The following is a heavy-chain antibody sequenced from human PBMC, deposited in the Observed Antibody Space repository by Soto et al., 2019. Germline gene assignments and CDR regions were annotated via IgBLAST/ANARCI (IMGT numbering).Heavy chain of an antibody. CDR2: ISYDGSNK. V-gene: IGHV3-30*18. J-gene: IGHJ3*02. CDR1: GFTFSSYG. CDR3: AKGMYYYDSNDAFDI. Sequence: AGGSLRLSCAASGFTFSSYGMHWVRQAPCKGLEWVAVISYDGSNKYYADSVKGRFTISRDNSKNTLYLQMNSLRAEDTAVYYCAKGMYYYDSNDAFDIWGQGTMVTVSS. D-gene: IGHD3-22*01.